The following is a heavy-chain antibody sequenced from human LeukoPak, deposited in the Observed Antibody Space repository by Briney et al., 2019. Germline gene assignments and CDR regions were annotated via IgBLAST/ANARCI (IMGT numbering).Heavy chain of an antibody. CDR3: ARDLNYYDSSGYYDY. CDR2: IYDSGST. CDR1: GGSIGSYY. Sequence: PSETLSLTCTVSGGSIGSYYWSWIRQPPGKGLEWIGYIYDSGSTNYNPSLKSRVTISVDTSKNQFSLKLSSVTAADTAVYYCARDLNYYDSSGYYDYWGQGTLVTVSS. J-gene: IGHJ4*02. V-gene: IGHV4-59*01. D-gene: IGHD3-22*01.